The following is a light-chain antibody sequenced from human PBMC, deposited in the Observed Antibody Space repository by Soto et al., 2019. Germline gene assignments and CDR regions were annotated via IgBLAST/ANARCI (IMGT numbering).Light chain of an antibody. V-gene: IGKV3-20*01. CDR3: HHCGGSLP. Sequence: EIVLTQSPGTLSLSPGERATLSCRASQSISSSNLVWYQQKPGQAPRLLIYGASSRATGIPHRFSGSGSGTDFTLTISSLEPEDFAVYFCHHCGGSLPFGQWSKVEIK. CDR1: QSISSSN. CDR2: GAS. J-gene: IGKJ1*01.